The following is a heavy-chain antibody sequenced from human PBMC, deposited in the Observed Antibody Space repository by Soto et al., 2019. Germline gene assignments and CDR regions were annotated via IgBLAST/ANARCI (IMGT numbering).Heavy chain of an antibody. CDR3: VRGGGYDSFDS. J-gene: IGHJ4*02. V-gene: IGHV4-4*02. Sequence: PSETLSLTCAVSGDSISSSKWWNWVRQPPGKGLEWIGEIYHTGPTNYNPSVKSRATISVDKSKNHFSLSLTSVTAADTAVYYCVRGGGYDSFDSWGQGIQVTVSS. CDR1: GDSISSSKW. D-gene: IGHD2-15*01. CDR2: IYHTGPT.